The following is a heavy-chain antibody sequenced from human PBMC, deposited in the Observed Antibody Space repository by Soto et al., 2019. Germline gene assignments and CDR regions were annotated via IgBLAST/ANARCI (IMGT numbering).Heavy chain of an antibody. V-gene: IGHV2-5*01. D-gene: IGHD1-26*01. CDR2: IYWNDEK. CDR1: GFSLSTSGMN. CDR3: AQRTWELQSAYFQY. Sequence: QITLRESGPTVVKPTETLTLTCSFSGFSLSTSGMNVGWIRQPPGKALEWLALIYWNDEKRYSPSLKDRLTITKDTSQNEVVLTLTNMEPVDSGTYYCAQRTWELQSAYFQYWGQGTLVKVSS. J-gene: IGHJ1*01.